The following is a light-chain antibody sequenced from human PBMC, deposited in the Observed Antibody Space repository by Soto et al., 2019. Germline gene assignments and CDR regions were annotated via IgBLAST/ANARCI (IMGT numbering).Light chain of an antibody. CDR3: CSYAGGNNPYV. CDR2: EVS. V-gene: IGLV2-8*01. J-gene: IGLJ1*01. Sequence: QSALTQPPSASGSPGQSVTISCTGTSSDVGAYKYVSWYQQHPGKAPKLMISEVSKRPSGVPDRFSGSKSGNTASLTVSGLRAEDEADYYCCSYAGGNNPYVFGTGTKLTVL. CDR1: SSDVGAYKY.